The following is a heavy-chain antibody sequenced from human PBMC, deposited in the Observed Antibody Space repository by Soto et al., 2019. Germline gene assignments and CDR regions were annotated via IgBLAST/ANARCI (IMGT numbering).Heavy chain of an antibody. J-gene: IGHJ5*02. CDR3: ARHFRSYSGGYHWFGP. D-gene: IGHD3-22*01. V-gene: IGHV4-39*01. CDR2: VYYSGGT. CDR1: GFSVNRGDYY. Sequence: KTSETLSLTXTVSGFSVNRGDYYWAWMRQPPGKGLEWIGSVYYSGGTHQNPSQSRFLISIDTAKNQISLRLKSVTAADTAVYYCARHFRSYSGGYHWFGPWGQGTLVTVSS.